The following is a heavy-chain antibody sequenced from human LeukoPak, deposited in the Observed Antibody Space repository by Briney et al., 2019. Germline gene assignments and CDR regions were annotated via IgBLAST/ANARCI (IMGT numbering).Heavy chain of an antibody. D-gene: IGHD3-16*01. CDR1: GFTFSSYG. V-gene: IGHV3-33*01. CDR2: IWYDGSNK. J-gene: IGHJ4*02. Sequence: PGRSLRLSCAASGFTFSSYGMHWVRQAPGKGLEGVAVIWYDGSNKYYADSVKGRFTISRDNSKNTLYLQMNSLRAEDTAVYYCARDPRLGGVYPEYYFDYWGQGTLVTVSS. CDR3: ARDPRLGGVYPEYYFDY.